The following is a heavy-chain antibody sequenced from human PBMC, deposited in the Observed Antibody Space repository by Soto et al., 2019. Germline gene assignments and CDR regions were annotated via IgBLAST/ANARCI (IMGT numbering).Heavy chain of an antibody. CDR1: GFTVSSNY. Sequence: PGGSLRLSCAASGFTVSSNYMSWVRQAPGKGLEWVSAIYSGGSTYYADSVRGRFTISRDNSKNTLYLPRKSLRAEDTAVYYCAGDLPATRHGMDVWGQVTTGTVSS. CDR2: IYSGGST. V-gene: IGHV3-53*01. CDR3: AGDLPATRHGMDV. J-gene: IGHJ6*02.